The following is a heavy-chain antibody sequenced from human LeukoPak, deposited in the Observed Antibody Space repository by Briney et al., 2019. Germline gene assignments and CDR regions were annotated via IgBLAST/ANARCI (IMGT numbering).Heavy chain of an antibody. Sequence: SGGSLRLSCTASGFTFSDYWMYWVRQAPGKGLVWVSRIKSDGTGILYEDFAEGRFTISRDNAKNALYLQMTSLREEDTAVYYCVRGLTIDYWGQGILVTVSS. CDR1: GFTFSDYW. CDR2: IKSDGTGI. CDR3: VRGLTIDY. D-gene: IGHD3/OR15-3a*01. J-gene: IGHJ4*02. V-gene: IGHV3-74*03.